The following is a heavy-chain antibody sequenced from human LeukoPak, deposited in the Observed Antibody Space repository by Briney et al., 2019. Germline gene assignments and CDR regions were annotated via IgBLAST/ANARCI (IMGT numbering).Heavy chain of an antibody. V-gene: IGHV3-30*03. CDR3: ARAVAGFDY. Sequence: GSLRLSCAASGFTFSNYGIHWVRQAPGKGLEWVAVISYDGNNKDYTDSVKGRFTISRDNSKNTLYLQMNSLRPEDTAVYYCARAVAGFDYWGQGTLVTVSS. CDR2: ISYDGNNK. CDR1: GFTFSNYG. D-gene: IGHD6-19*01. J-gene: IGHJ4*02.